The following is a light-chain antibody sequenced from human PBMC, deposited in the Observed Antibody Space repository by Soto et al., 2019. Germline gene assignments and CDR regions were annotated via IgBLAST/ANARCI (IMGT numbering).Light chain of an antibody. CDR1: SSDVGGYNY. V-gene: IGLV2-14*01. CDR3: SSYTRSSTVV. J-gene: IGLJ2*01. CDR2: DVS. Sequence: QSALPQPASVSGSPGQSITISCTGTSSDVGGYNYVSWYQQHPGKAPKLMIYDVSNRPSGVSNRFSGSKSGNTASLTISGRQAEDEADYYCSSYTRSSTVVFGGGTKVTVL.